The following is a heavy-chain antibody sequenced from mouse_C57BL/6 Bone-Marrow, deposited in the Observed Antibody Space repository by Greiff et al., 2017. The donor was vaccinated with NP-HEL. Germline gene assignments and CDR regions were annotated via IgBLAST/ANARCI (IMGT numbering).Heavy chain of an antibody. V-gene: IGHV1-54*01. CDR1: GYAFTNYL. D-gene: IGHD2-4*01. Sequence: QVQLQQSGAELVRPGTSVKVSCKASGYAFTNYLIEWVKQRPGQGLEWIGVINPGSGGTNYNEKFKGKATLTADKSSSSAYMQLNSLTSEDSAVYFCAREGLRRGAWFAYWGQGTLVTVSA. CDR2: INPGSGGT. J-gene: IGHJ3*01. CDR3: AREGLRRGAWFAY.